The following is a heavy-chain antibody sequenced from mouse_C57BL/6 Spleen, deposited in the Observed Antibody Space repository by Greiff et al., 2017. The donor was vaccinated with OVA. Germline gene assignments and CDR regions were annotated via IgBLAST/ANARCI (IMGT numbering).Heavy chain of an antibody. Sequence: VQLQQPGAELVRPGSSVKLSCKASGYTFTSYWMDWVKQRPGQGLEWIGNIYPSDSETHYNQKFKDKATLTVDKSSSTAYMQLSSLTSEDSAVYYCARRSSYEGYFDVWGTGTTVTVSS. D-gene: IGHD1-1*01. CDR2: IYPSDSET. CDR1: GYTFTSYW. V-gene: IGHV1-61*01. CDR3: ARRSSYEGYFDV. J-gene: IGHJ1*03.